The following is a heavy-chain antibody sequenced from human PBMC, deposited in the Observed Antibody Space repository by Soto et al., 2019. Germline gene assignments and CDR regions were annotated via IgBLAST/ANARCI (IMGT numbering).Heavy chain of an antibody. CDR1: GYTFTDYY. V-gene: IGHV1-2*04. J-gene: IGHJ4*02. Sequence: QVQLVQSGAEVKKPGASVKVSCKASGYTFTDYYLHWVRQAPGQGLEWMGWINPNSGGTHYAQKFQGWVTXTXDXSIXTGYMELNRLTSDDTAVYYCARDWGHYYGSGSFPSPHPSDIWGQGTLVTVSS. D-gene: IGHD3-10*01. CDR3: ARDWGHYYGSGSFPSPHPSDI. CDR2: INPNSGGT.